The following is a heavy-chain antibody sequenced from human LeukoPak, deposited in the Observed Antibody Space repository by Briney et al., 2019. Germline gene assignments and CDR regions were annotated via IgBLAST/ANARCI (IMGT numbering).Heavy chain of an antibody. V-gene: IGHV1-2*02. D-gene: IGHD2-2*02. Sequence: ASVKVSCKASGYTFTGYYMHWVRQAPGQGLEWMGWINPNSGGTNCAQKFQGRVTMTRDTSISTAYMELSRLRSDDTAVYYCARAPIVVVPAAIWTRSSSSGDFDYWGQGTLVTVSS. CDR3: ARAPIVVVPAAIWTRSSSSGDFDY. J-gene: IGHJ4*02. CDR1: GYTFTGYY. CDR2: INPNSGGT.